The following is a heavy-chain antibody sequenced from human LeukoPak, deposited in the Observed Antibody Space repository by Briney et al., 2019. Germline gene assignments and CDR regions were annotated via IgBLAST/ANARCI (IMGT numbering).Heavy chain of an antibody. CDR1: GGSISSYY. CDR2: IYYSGST. J-gene: IGHJ6*02. D-gene: IGHD2-2*01. Sequence: ASETLSLTCTVSGGSISSYYWSWIRQPPGKGLDWIGYIYYSGSTNYNPSLKSRVTISVDTSKNQFSLKLSSVTAADTAVYYCARDRRYCSSTSCYGGGSYYYGMDVWGQGTTVTVSS. V-gene: IGHV4-59*01. CDR3: ARDRRYCSSTSCYGGGSYYYGMDV.